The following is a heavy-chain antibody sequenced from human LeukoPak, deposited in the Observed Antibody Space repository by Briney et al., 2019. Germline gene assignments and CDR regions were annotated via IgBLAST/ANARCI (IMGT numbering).Heavy chain of an antibody. CDR3: AVVPGP. CDR1: GGSFSGYY. CDR2: INHSGST. Sequence: SETLSLTCAVYGGSFSGYYWSWIRQPPGKGLEWIGEINHSGSTNYNPPLKSRVNISVDTYKNHFSVKMIYVSAANTAVYYCAVVPGPWGQRNLVTVSS. J-gene: IGHJ5*02. V-gene: IGHV4-34*01. D-gene: IGHD2-2*01.